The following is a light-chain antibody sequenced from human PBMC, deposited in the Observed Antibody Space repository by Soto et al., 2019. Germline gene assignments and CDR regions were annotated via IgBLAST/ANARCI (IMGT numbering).Light chain of an antibody. J-gene: IGLJ1*01. CDR1: SCDVGGYNY. CDR3: CSYAGSYSYV. CDR2: DVS. Sequence: QSALTQPRSVSGSPGQSVTISCTGTSCDVGGYNYVSWYYQHPGKAPKLMISDVSKEPSGVPDRFSGSKSGNTDSLTISGLQAEDEADYDCCSYAGSYSYVVGTGTKLTVL. V-gene: IGLV2-11*01.